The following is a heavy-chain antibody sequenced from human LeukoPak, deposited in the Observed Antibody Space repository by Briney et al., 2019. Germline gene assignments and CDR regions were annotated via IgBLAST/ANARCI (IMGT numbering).Heavy chain of an antibody. CDR3: ASSGSGSYFNY. V-gene: IGHV3-48*01. J-gene: IGHJ4*02. CDR2: ISSSSSTI. Sequence: GGSLRLSCAASGFTFSGYSMNWVRQAPGKGLEWVSYISSSSSTIYYADSVKGRFTISRDNAKNSLYLQMNSLRAEDTAVYYCASSGSGSYFNYWGQGTLVTVSS. D-gene: IGHD1-26*01. CDR1: GFTFSGYS.